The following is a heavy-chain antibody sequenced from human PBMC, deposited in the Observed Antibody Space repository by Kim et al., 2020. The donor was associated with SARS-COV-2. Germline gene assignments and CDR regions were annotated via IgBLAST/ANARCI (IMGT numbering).Heavy chain of an antibody. CDR2: T. Sequence: TNYAPKLQGRVTMTTDTSTSTAYMGLRSLRSDDTAVYYCARGAGTSLFDYWGQGTLVTVSS. D-gene: IGHD6-13*01. J-gene: IGHJ4*02. V-gene: IGHV1-18*01. CDR3: ARGAGTSLFDY.